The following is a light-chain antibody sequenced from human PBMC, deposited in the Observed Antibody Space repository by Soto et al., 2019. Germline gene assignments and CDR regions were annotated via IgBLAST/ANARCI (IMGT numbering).Light chain of an antibody. J-gene: IGKJ1*01. Sequence: EIVLTQSPATLSLSPGARATLSCRASQYIGSYLAWYQQRPGQAPRLLIYEASNRATGIPARFSGSGSGTGFTLTISSLEPEDIGAYYCQQRSNWPPTWTFGQGTKVDIK. CDR1: QYIGSY. CDR3: QQRSNWPPTWT. V-gene: IGKV3-11*01. CDR2: EAS.